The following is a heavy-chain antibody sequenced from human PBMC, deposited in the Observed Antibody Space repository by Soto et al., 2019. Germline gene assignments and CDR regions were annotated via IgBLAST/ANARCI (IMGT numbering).Heavy chain of an antibody. V-gene: IGHV3-53*01. Sequence: GGSLRLSCAASGFPVSSNYMSWVRQAPGKGLEWVSVIYSGGSTYYADPVKGRFTISRDNSKNTLYLQMNSLRAEDTAVYYCARDTSSGWYNQDYYGMDVWGQGTTVTVSS. CDR3: ARDTSSGWYNQDYYGMDV. CDR1: GFPVSSNY. J-gene: IGHJ6*02. CDR2: IYSGGST. D-gene: IGHD6-13*01.